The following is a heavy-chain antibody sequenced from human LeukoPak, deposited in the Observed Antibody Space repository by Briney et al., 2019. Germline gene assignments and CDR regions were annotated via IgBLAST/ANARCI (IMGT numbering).Heavy chain of an antibody. V-gene: IGHV3-30*03. CDR3: AREKEAAAGQTYYFDY. CDR1: GFTFSSYW. J-gene: IGHJ4*02. Sequence: GGSLRLSCAASGFTFSSYWMSWVRQAPGKGLEWVAVISYDGSNKYYADSVKGRFTISRDNSKNTLYQQMNSLRAEDTAVYYCAREKEAAAGQTYYFDYWGQGTLVTVSS. CDR2: ISYDGSNK. D-gene: IGHD6-13*01.